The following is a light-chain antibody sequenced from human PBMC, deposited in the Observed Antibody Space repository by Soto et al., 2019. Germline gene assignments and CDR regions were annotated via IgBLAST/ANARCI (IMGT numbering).Light chain of an antibody. CDR2: GAS. CDR3: QLYGSSPF. Sequence: EIVLTQSPDTLSLSPGESATLSCRASQSVSSSYLAWYQQKPGQAPRLLIYGASSRATGIPDRFSGSGSGTDFTLTISRLEPEDFAVYYCQLYGSSPFFGPGTKVDI. J-gene: IGKJ3*01. V-gene: IGKV3-20*01. CDR1: QSVSSSY.